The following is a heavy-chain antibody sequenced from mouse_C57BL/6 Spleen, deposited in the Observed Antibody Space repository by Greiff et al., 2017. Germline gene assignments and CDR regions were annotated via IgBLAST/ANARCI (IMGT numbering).Heavy chain of an antibody. D-gene: IGHD2-3*01. CDR1: GYTFTSYT. Sequence: QVQLQQSGAELARPGSSVKLSCKASGYTFTSYTMHWVKQRPIQGLEWIGYINPTDGETHYNQKFKDKATLTVDKSSSTAYMQLSSLTSEDSAVXYCASSYDGFGVDYWGQGTPVTVS. CDR3: ASSYDGFGVDY. CDR2: INPTDGET. J-gene: IGHJ3*01. V-gene: IGHV1-4*01.